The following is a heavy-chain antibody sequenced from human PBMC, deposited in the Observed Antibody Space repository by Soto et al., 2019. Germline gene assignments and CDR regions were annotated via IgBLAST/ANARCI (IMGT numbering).Heavy chain of an antibody. J-gene: IGHJ4*01. V-gene: IGHV4-31*03. D-gene: IGHD2-2*01. Sequence: SETLSLTCTASGGSISSGGYYWSWLRQHPGKGLEWIGYIYYSGSTYYNPSLKSRVTISVDTSKNQFSLKLSSVTAADTAVYYCASIVVPAAPFDYWGHGTLVTVSS. CDR2: IYYSGST. CDR3: ASIVVPAAPFDY. CDR1: GGSISSGGYY.